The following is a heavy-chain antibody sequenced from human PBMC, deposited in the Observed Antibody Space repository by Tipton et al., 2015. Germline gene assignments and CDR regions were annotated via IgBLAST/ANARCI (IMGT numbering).Heavy chain of an antibody. J-gene: IGHJ4*02. CDR2: IYYTGVT. V-gene: IGHV4-59*01. Sequence: TLSLTCNVSGGSIRSFYWSWIRQLPGKGLEWIGNIYYTGVTSYNPSLKSRLTISVDTAKNQFSLKLKSMTAADTAVYYCARDLALAYWGQGALVTVSS. D-gene: IGHD3-3*02. CDR1: GGSIRSFY. CDR3: ARDLALAY.